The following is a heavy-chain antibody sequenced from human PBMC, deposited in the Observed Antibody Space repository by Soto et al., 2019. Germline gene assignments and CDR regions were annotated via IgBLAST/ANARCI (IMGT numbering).Heavy chain of an antibody. J-gene: IGHJ5*02. V-gene: IGHV1-69*12. Sequence: QVQLVQSGAEVKKPGSSVKVSCKASGGTFTSYAISWVRQAPGQGLEWMGGIIPIFGTANSAQKFQGRVTISADESTRTAYMELSRLRSEDTAVYCCARDREAAAVRGFDPWGQGTLVTVSS. CDR3: ARDREAAAVRGFDP. CDR2: IIPIFGTA. D-gene: IGHD6-13*01. CDR1: GGTFTSYA.